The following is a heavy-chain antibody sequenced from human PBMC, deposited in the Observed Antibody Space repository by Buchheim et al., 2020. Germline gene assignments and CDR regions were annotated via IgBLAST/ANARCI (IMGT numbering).Heavy chain of an antibody. Sequence: QVQLQQWGAGLLKPSETLSLTCAVYGGSFSGYYWSWIRQPPGKGLEWIGEINHSGSTNYNPSLKSRVTISVDTSKNQFSLKLSSVTAADTAVYYCARGPFTGYSSSWNYYYYGMDVWGQGTT. CDR1: GGSFSGYY. CDR2: INHSGST. J-gene: IGHJ6*02. CDR3: ARGPFTGYSSSWNYYYYGMDV. D-gene: IGHD6-13*01. V-gene: IGHV4-34*01.